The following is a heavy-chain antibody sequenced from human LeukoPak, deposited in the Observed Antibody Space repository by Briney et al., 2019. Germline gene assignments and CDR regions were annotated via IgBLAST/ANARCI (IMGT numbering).Heavy chain of an antibody. V-gene: IGHV3-23*01. D-gene: IGHD2-2*01. CDR2: IGGSGGST. CDR1: GFTFSSYA. Sequence: GGSLRLSCAASGFTFSSYAMSWVRQAPGKGLEWVSVIGGSGGSTYYADSVKGRFTISRDNSKNTLYLQMNSLRAEDTAVYYCAKSAPDCASTTCYLHLWGQGTLVTVSS. CDR3: AKSAPDCASTTCYLHL. J-gene: IGHJ5*02.